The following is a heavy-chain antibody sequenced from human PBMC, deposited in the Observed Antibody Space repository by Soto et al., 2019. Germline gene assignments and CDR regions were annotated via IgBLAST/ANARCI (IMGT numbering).Heavy chain of an antibody. Sequence: QVQLVESGGGLVRPGGSLRLSCAASGFTFSDYYMTWIRQAPGKGLEWVSYITGSSDYTNYADSVKGRFTISRDNVKNALYLHMNSLSAEDAAVYYCAREYYYGMDVWGQGTTVTVSS. J-gene: IGHJ6*02. CDR2: ITGSSDYT. CDR1: GFTFSDYY. CDR3: AREYYYGMDV. V-gene: IGHV3-11*05.